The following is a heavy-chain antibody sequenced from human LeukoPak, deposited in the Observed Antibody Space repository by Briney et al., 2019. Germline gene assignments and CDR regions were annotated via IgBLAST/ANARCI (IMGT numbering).Heavy chain of an antibody. CDR2: ISGSGGST. D-gene: IGHD3-16*01. Sequence: PGGSLRLSCAASGFTFSSYAMSWVRQAPGKGLEWVLAISGSGGSTYYADSVKGRFTISRDNSKNTLYLQMNSLRAADTAVYYCAKDGVVSFDYWGQGTLVTVSS. V-gene: IGHV3-23*01. CDR3: AKDGVVSFDY. J-gene: IGHJ4*02. CDR1: GFTFSSYA.